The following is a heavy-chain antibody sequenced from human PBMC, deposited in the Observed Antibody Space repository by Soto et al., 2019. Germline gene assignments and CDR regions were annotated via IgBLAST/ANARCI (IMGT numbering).Heavy chain of an antibody. Sequence: GGSLRLSCAASGCTFSSYAMSWVRQAPGKGLEWVSAISGSGGSTYYADSVKGRFTISRDNSKNTLYLQMNSLRAEDTAVYYCSKGGYSGYDLETFGGHRYVHWGPGPLVTV. J-gene: IGHJ4*02. CDR1: GCTFSSYA. V-gene: IGHV3-23*01. CDR3: SKGGYSGYDLETFGGHRYVH. D-gene: IGHD5-12*01. CDR2: ISGSGGST.